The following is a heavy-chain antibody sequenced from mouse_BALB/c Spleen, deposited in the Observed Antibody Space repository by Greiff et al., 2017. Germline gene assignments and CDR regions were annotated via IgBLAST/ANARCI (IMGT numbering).Heavy chain of an antibody. J-gene: IGHJ4*01. V-gene: IGHV3-2*02. Sequence: VQLQQSGPGLVKPSQSLSLTCTVTGYSITSDYAWNWIRQFPGNKLEWMGYISYSGSTSYNPSLKSRISITRDTSKNQFFLQLNSVTTEDTATYYCARGGYDGPPLYAMDYWGQGTSVTVSS. D-gene: IGHD2-3*01. CDR1: GYSITSDYA. CDR3: ARGGYDGPPLYAMDY. CDR2: ISYSGST.